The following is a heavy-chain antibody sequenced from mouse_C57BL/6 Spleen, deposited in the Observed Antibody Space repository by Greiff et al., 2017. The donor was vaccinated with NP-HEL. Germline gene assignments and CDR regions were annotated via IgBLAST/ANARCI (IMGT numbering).Heavy chain of an antibody. D-gene: IGHD4-1*01. CDR1: GYTFTDYE. CDR3: TRREAGWFAY. V-gene: IGHV1-15*01. CDR2: IDPETGGT. J-gene: IGHJ3*01. Sequence: VQLQQSGAELVRPGASVTLSCKASGYTFTDYEMHWVKQTPVHGLEWIGAIDPETGGTAYNQKFKGKAILTADKSSSTAYMELRSLTSEDSAVYYCTRREAGWFAYWGQGTLVTVSA.